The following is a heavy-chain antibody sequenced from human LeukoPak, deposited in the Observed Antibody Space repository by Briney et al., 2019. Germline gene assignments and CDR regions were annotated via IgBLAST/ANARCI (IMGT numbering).Heavy chain of an antibody. V-gene: IGHV4-61*02. CDR3: ARVPLYDFWSGYLPPYYYMDV. CDR1: GGSISSGSYY. Sequence: SETLSLTCTVSGGSISSGSYYWSWIRQPAGKGLEWIGRIYTSGSTNYNPSLKSRVTISVDTSKNQLSLKLSSVTAADTAVYYCARVPLYDFWSGYLPPYYYMDVWGKGTTVTVSS. D-gene: IGHD3-3*01. CDR2: IYTSGST. J-gene: IGHJ6*03.